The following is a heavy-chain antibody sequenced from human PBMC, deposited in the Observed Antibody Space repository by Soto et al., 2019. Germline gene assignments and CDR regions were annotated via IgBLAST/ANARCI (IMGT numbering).Heavy chain of an antibody. CDR1: GGSISSGDYY. Sequence: SETLSLTCTVSGGSISSGDYYWSWIRQPPGKGLEWIGYIYYSGSTYYNPSLKSRVTISVDTSKNQFSLKLSSVTAADTAVYYCARVFSGSSSSFDYWGQGTLVTVSS. J-gene: IGHJ4*02. V-gene: IGHV4-30-4*01. D-gene: IGHD6-6*01. CDR2: IYYSGST. CDR3: ARVFSGSSSSFDY.